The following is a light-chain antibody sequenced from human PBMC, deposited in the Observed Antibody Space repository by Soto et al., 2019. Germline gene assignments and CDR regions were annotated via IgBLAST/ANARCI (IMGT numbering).Light chain of an antibody. J-gene: IGLJ3*02. CDR2: DVN. CDR3: CSYAGSYSWV. V-gene: IGLV2-11*01. Sequence: QSVQTQPRSVSASPGQSVTISCTGTSSDVGSYKSVSWYQQYPGKAPKLMIYDVNKRPSGVPDRFSGSKSGNTASLTISGLQAEDESDYYCCSYAGSYSWVFGGGTKLTVL. CDR1: SSDVGSYKS.